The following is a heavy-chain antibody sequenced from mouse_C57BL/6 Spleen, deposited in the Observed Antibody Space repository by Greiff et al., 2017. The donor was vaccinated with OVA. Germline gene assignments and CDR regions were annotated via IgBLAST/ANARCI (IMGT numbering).Heavy chain of an antibody. Sequence: VQLQQPGAELVRPGSSVKLSCKASGYTFTSYWMHWVKQRPIQGLEWIGNIDPSDSETHYNQKFKDKATLTVDKSSSTAYMQLSSLTSEDSAVYYCARQLRDSLYFDYWGQGTTLTVSS. CDR3: ARQLRDSLYFDY. CDR1: GYTFTSYW. D-gene: IGHD3-2*02. CDR2: IDPSDSET. J-gene: IGHJ2*01. V-gene: IGHV1-52*01.